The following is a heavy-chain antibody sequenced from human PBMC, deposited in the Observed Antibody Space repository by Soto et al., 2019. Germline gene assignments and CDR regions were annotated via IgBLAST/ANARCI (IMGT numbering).Heavy chain of an antibody. CDR1: VFTFSSYS. J-gene: IGHJ6*02. V-gene: IGHV3-21*01. Sequence: PGWSLRLSCAASVFTFSSYSMNWVRQAPGKGLEWVSSISSSSSYIYYADSVKGRFTISRDNAKNSLYLQMNSLRAEDTAVYYCARDPPTYCSSTSCYVWGSGMDVWGQGTTV. D-gene: IGHD2-2*01. CDR3: ARDPPTYCSSTSCYVWGSGMDV. CDR2: ISSSSSYI.